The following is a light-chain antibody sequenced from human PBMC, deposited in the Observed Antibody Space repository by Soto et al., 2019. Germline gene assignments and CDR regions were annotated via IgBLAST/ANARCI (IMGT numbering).Light chain of an antibody. CDR1: RTVHSN. Sequence: EIVMTQSPATVSVSPGDRATLSCRASRTVHSNVAWYQHKTGQAPRLLIYGSSFRATGVPARFSGSGFGTDFTLTISSLQSEDFVVYYCQQYNNWPRTFGQGTKVEV. CDR2: GSS. CDR3: QQYNNWPRT. V-gene: IGKV3-15*01. J-gene: IGKJ1*01.